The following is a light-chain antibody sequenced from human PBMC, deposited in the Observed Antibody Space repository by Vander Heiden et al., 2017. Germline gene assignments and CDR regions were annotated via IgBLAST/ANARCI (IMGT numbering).Light chain of an antibody. J-gene: IGKJ1*01. CDR1: QSLLHSDGYSY. CDR3: MQALQTAWT. CDR2: LGS. V-gene: IGKV2-28*01. Sequence: DIVMTQSPLFLPVIPGEPASISCRSSQSLLHSDGYSYLDWYLQKPGQSPQLLIYLGSNRASGVPDRFSGSGSGTDFTLKISRVEAEDVGIYYCMQALQTAWTCGQGTKVEIK.